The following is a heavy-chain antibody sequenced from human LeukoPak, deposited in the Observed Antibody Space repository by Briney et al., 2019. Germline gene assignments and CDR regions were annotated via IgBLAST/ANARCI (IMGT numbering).Heavy chain of an antibody. CDR2: IYYSGST. D-gene: IGHD3-22*01. Sequence: SETLSLTCTVSGGSISSSSYYWGWIRQPPGKGLEWIGSIYYSGSTYYNPSLKSRVTISVGTSKNQFSLKLSSVAAADTAVYYCARDPRRVYYYDSSGYQHYDYWGQGTLVTVSS. V-gene: IGHV4-39*07. CDR1: GGSISSSSYY. CDR3: ARDPRRVYYYDSSGYQHYDY. J-gene: IGHJ4*02.